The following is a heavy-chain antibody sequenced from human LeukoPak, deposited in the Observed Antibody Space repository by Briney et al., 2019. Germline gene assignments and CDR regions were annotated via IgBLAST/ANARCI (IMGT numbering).Heavy chain of an antibody. V-gene: IGHV3-7*03. D-gene: IGHD2-15*01. J-gene: IGHJ4*02. CDR2: IKQDGSEK. Sequence: GGSLRLSCAASGFTFSSYWMSWVRQAPGKGLEWVANIKQDGSEKYYVDSVKGRFTISRDNAKNSLHLQMNSLRAEDTAVYYCARAPYCIGGSCRFDYWGQGTLVTVSS. CDR3: ARAPYCIGGSCRFDY. CDR1: GFTFSSYW.